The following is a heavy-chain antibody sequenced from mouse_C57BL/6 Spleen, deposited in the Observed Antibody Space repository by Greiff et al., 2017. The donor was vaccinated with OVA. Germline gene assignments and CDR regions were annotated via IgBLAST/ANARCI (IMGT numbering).Heavy chain of an antibody. Sequence: QVQLQQPGAELVMPGASVKLSCKASGYTFTSYWMHWVKQRPGQGLEWIGEIDPSDSYTNYNQKFKGKSTLTVDKSSSTAYMQLSSLTSEDSAVYYCARRGGSSQGYFEVWGTGTTVTVSS. CDR3: ARRGGSSQGYFEV. J-gene: IGHJ1*03. CDR1: GYTFTSYW. V-gene: IGHV1-69*01. D-gene: IGHD1-1*01. CDR2: IDPSDSYT.